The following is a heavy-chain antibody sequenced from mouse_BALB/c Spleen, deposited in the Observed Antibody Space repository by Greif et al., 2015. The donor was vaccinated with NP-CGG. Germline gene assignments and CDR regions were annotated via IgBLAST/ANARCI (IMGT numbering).Heavy chain of an antibody. J-gene: IGHJ3*01. Sequence: EVHLVESGGGLVKPGGSLKLSCAASGFAFSSYDMSWVRQTPEKRLEWVAYISSGGGSTYYPDTVKGRFTISRDNAKNTLYLQMSSLKSEDTAMYYCARQGYGNLAWFAYWGQGTLVTVSA. D-gene: IGHD2-10*02. CDR2: ISSGGGST. CDR3: ARQGYGNLAWFAY. CDR1: GFAFSSYD. V-gene: IGHV5-12-1*01.